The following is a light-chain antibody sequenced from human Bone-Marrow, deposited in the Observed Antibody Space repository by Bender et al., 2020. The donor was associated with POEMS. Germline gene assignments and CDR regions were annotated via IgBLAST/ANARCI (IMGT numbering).Light chain of an antibody. J-gene: IGLJ3*02. Sequence: QSALTQPASVSGSPGQSITISFTGTSSDVGSYNLVSWYQQHPGKAPKLMIYEGSKRPSGLSNRFSGSKSGNTASLTISGLQAEDEADYYCNSYTSSSTWVFGGGTKLTVL. CDR2: EGS. V-gene: IGLV2-14*02. CDR1: SSDVGSYNL. CDR3: NSYTSSSTWV.